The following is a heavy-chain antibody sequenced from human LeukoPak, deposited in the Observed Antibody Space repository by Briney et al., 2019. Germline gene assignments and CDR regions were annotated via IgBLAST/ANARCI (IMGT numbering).Heavy chain of an antibody. D-gene: IGHD1-26*01. J-gene: IGHJ3*01. CDR2: VSGDGGET. CDR3: ARDRSSYGDAYDL. V-gene: IGHV3-7*01. CDR1: GFIFQNHW. Sequence: PGGSLRLSCGASGFIFQNHWMNWVRQAPGKGLEGVAAVSGDGGETFHVDSVKGRFTISRDNANSSLFLQMSSLRVDDTALYYCARDRSSYGDAYDLWGQGTMVTVS.